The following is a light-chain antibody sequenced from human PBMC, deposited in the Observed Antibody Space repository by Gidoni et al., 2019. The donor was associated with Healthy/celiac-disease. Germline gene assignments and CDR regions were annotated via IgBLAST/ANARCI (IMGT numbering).Light chain of an antibody. CDR2: GAS. Sequence: EILITQSPATLSVSPGERATLSCRASQSVSSTLAWYQQKPGQAPRLLIYGASTRATVIPARFSGSGSGTEFTLTISSLQSEDFAVYYCQQYNNWPPWTFGQGTKVEIK. J-gene: IGKJ1*01. CDR3: QQYNNWPPWT. V-gene: IGKV3-15*01. CDR1: QSVSST.